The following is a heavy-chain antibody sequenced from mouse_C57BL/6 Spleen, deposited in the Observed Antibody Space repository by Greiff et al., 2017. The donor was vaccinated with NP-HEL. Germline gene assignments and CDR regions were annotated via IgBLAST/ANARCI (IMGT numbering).Heavy chain of an antibody. J-gene: IGHJ1*03. Sequence: EVMLVESEGGLVQPGSSMKLSCTASGFTFSDYYMAWVRQVPEKGLEWVANINYDGSSTYYLDSLKSRFIISRDNAKNILYLQMSSLKSEDTATYYCARGNYYGSSRSYWYFDVWGTGTTVTVS. CDR2: INYDGSST. CDR3: ARGNYYGSSRSYWYFDV. D-gene: IGHD1-1*01. CDR1: GFTFSDYY. V-gene: IGHV5-16*01.